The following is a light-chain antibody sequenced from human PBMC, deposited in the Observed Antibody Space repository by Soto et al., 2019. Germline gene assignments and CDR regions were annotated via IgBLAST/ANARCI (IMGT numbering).Light chain of an antibody. CDR1: QYINTR. Sequence: EIVLTQSPATLSSFPGDRGTLSCRASQYINTRLAWYQHRPGQAPRLLIYQTSLRAAGIPARFSASGSGTDFTLTISDVQPEDFAVYYCQQYGSSPRTFGQGTKVDI. J-gene: IGKJ1*01. CDR2: QTS. V-gene: IGKV3-20*01. CDR3: QQYGSSPRT.